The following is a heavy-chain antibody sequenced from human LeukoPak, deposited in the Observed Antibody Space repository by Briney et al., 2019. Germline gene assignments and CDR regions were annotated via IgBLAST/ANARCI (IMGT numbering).Heavy chain of an antibody. J-gene: IGHJ6*03. CDR2: INPSGGST. Sequence: ASVKVSCKASGYTFTSYYMHWVRQAPGQGLEWMGIINPSGGSTSYAQKFQGRVTMTRDMSTSTVYMELSSLRSEDTAVYYCARGLAVAGYGVFYYYYMDVWGKGTTVTVSS. CDR1: GYTFTSYY. CDR3: ARGLAVAGYGVFYYYYMDV. V-gene: IGHV1-46*01. D-gene: IGHD6-19*01.